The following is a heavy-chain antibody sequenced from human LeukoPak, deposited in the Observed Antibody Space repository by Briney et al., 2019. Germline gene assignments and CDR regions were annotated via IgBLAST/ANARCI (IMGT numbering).Heavy chain of an antibody. Sequence: GASVKVSCKASGGTFSSYAISWVRQAPGQGLEWMGGIIPIFGTANYAQEFRGRVTITTDESTSTAYMELSSLRSEDTAVYYCAAGRGYSYGSPDYWGQGTLVTVSS. D-gene: IGHD5-18*01. CDR2: IIPIFGTA. CDR3: AAGRGYSYGSPDY. V-gene: IGHV1-69*05. CDR1: GGTFSSYA. J-gene: IGHJ4*02.